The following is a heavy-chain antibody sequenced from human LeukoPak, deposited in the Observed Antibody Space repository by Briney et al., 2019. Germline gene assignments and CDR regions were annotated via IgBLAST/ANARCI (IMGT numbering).Heavy chain of an antibody. CDR1: GFTVSSNY. CDR3: ARGQWPEEFQH. J-gene: IGHJ1*01. D-gene: IGHD6-19*01. Sequence: GGSLRLSCAASGFTVSSNYMSWVRQAPGKGLEWVSVIYSGGSTYYADSVKGRFTISRDNSKNTLYLQMNSLRAEDTAVYYCARGQWPEEFQHWGQGTLVTVSS. V-gene: IGHV3-66*01. CDR2: IYSGGST.